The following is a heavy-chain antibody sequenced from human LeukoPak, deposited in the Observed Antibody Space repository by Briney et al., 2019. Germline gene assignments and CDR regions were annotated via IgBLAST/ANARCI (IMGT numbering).Heavy chain of an antibody. CDR2: IYHSGST. CDR1: GGSISSSNW. CDR3: ARWPLWSGYQSRWAVDY. J-gene: IGHJ4*02. Sequence: PSGTLSLTCAVSGGSISSSNWWSWVRQPPGKGLEWIGEIYHSGSTNYNPSLKSRVTISVDKSKNQFSLKLSSVTAADTAVYYCARWPLWSGYQSRWAVDYWGQGTLVTVSS. D-gene: IGHD3-3*01. V-gene: IGHV4-4*02.